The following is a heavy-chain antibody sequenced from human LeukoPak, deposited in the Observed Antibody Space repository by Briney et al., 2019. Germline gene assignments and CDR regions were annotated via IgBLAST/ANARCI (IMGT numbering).Heavy chain of an antibody. CDR2: IKSDGSST. Sequence: GGSPRLSCEASGFTFTSYWMHWVRQAPRKGLVWVSRIKSDGSSTNYADSVKGRSTISRDNAKNTVYLQMNSLRAEDTAVYYCASSLAALIWGQGTLVTVPS. J-gene: IGHJ4*02. V-gene: IGHV3-74*01. CDR1: GFTFTSYW. D-gene: IGHD6-25*01. CDR3: ASSLAALI.